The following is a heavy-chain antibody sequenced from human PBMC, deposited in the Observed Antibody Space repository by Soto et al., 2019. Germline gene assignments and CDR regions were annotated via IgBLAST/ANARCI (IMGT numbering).Heavy chain of an antibody. Sequence: SETLCLTFTVSGGSISSRSYYWDWIRHPPGKGLEWFGGIYFSGTTFYSPSLKSRVIISVDTSKNQFSLKLTSVTASDTAMYYCAGQNGSCRSGFDSWGQGTLVTVSS. D-gene: IGHD3-10*01. CDR2: IYFSGTT. V-gene: IGHV4-39*01. J-gene: IGHJ5*01. CDR1: GGSISSRSYY. CDR3: AGQNGSCRSGFDS.